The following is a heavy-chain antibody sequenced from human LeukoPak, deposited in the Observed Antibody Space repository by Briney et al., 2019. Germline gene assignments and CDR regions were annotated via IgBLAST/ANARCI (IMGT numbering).Heavy chain of an antibody. CDR2: INPNSGGT. V-gene: IGHV1-2*02. Sequence: GASVRVSCTASVYTFTDYYMHWVRQAPGQGLEWMGWINPNSGGTNFAQKFQGRVAMTRDTSISTAYMELGSLRSDDTAVYYCARARWQLVPYFDSWGQGTLVTVSS. CDR1: VYTFTDYY. D-gene: IGHD6-6*01. J-gene: IGHJ4*02. CDR3: ARARWQLVPYFDS.